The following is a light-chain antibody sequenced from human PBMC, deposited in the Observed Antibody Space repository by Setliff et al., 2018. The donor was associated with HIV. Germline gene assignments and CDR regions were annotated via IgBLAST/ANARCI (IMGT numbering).Light chain of an antibody. CDR2: DVS. Sequence: QSALAQPASVSGSPGQSITISCTGTSSDVGAYNYVSWYQQHPGKAPKLMIYDVSKRPSGVSNRFSGSKSGNTASLTISGLQAEDEADYYCSSYTSSSTLVVFGGGTKGTVL. V-gene: IGLV2-14*03. J-gene: IGLJ2*01. CDR1: SSDVGAYNY. CDR3: SSYTSSSTLVV.